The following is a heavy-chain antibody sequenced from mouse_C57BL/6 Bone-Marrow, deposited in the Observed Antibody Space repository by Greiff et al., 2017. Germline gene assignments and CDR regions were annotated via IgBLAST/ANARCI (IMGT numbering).Heavy chain of an antibody. J-gene: IGHJ3*01. CDR2: IHPGSGST. CDR1: GYTFTSYW. D-gene: IGHD2-2*01. Sequence: VQLQQPGAELVKPGASVKMSCKASGYTFTSYWMTWVKQRPGQGLEWIGDIHPGSGSTNYNEKFKSKATLTVDTSSSTAYMQLSSLTSEDSAVYYCARRGYDNWLAYWGQGTLVTVSA. V-gene: IGHV1-55*01. CDR3: ARRGYDNWLAY.